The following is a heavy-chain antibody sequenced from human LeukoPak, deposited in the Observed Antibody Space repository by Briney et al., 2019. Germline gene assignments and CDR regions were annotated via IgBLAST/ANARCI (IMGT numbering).Heavy chain of an antibody. D-gene: IGHD2-2*02. CDR2: ISYDGSNK. J-gene: IGHJ4*02. CDR3: ARTIGYCSSTSCYNSFDY. V-gene: IGHV3-30-3*01. CDR1: GFTFSSYA. Sequence: GGSLRPSCAASGFTFSSYAMHWVRQAPGKGLEWVAVISYDGSNKYYADSVKGRFTISRDNSKNTLYLQMNSLRAEDTAVYYCARTIGYCSSTSCYNSFDYWGQGTLVTVSS.